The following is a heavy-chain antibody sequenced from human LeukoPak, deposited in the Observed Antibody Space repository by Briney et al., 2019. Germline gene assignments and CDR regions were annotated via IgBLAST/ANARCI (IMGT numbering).Heavy chain of an antibody. D-gene: IGHD6-19*01. CDR3: AREYTLYRSGWFLDY. V-gene: IGHV4-39*07. CDR2: IDYSGST. Sequence: SETLSLTCTVSGGSISNSIYYWGWIRQPPGKGLEWIGSIDYSGSTYYNPSLKSRATVSIDTSRNQFSLNLSSVTAADTAVYYCAREYTLYRSGWFLDYWGQGTVVTVSS. J-gene: IGHJ4*02. CDR1: GGSISNSIYY.